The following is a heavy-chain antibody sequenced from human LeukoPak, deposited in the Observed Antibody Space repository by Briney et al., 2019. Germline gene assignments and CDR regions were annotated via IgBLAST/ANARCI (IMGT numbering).Heavy chain of an antibody. CDR1: GFTFSSYA. CDR3: ASFLYCSSTSCSPDP. Sequence: GGSLRLSCAASGFTFSSYAMHWVRQAPGKGLEWVAVISYDGSNKYYADSVKGRFTISRDNSKNTLYLQMNSLRAEDTAVYYCASFLYCSSTSCSPDPWGQGTLVTVSS. V-gene: IGHV3-30-3*01. J-gene: IGHJ5*02. CDR2: ISYDGSNK. D-gene: IGHD2-2*01.